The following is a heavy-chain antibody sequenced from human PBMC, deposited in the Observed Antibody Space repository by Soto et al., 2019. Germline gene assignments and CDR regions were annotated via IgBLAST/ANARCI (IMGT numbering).Heavy chain of an antibody. V-gene: IGHV3-33*01. CDR3: ARISTYYDLWSGYYSGPEEYFQH. CDR2: IWYDGSNK. J-gene: IGHJ1*01. D-gene: IGHD3-3*01. Sequence: GGSLRLSCAASGFTFSSYGMHWVRQAPGKGLEWVAVIWYDGSNKYYADSVKGRFTISRDNSKNTLYLQMNSLRAEDTAVYYCARISTYYDLWSGYYSGPEEYFQHWGQGTLVTVSS. CDR1: GFTFSSYG.